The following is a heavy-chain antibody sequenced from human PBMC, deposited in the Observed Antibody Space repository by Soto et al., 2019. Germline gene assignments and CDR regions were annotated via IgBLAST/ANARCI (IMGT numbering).Heavy chain of an antibody. J-gene: IGHJ5*02. CDR1: GGSISSSSYY. CDR2: IYYSGST. D-gene: IGHD6-13*01. Sequence: SETLSLTCTVSGGSISSSSYYWGWIRQPPGKGLEWIGSIYYSGSTYYNPSLKSRVTISVDTSKNQFSLKLSSVTAADTAVYYCARPIGGGLAAAGYNWFDPWGQGTLVTVSS. V-gene: IGHV4-39*01. CDR3: ARPIGGGLAAAGYNWFDP.